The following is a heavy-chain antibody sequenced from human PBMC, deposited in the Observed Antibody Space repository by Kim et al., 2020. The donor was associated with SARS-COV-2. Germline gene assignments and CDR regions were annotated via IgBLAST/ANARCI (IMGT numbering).Heavy chain of an antibody. D-gene: IGHD6-13*01. J-gene: IGHJ4*02. CDR2: ISSTTIYT. Sequence: GGSLRLSCAASGFTFSDYYMSWIRQAPGKGLEWASYISSTTIYTNYADSVKGRFTISRDNAKNSLYLQMNSLRPEDTAVYYCARGTLYSSSSHNYWGQGT. CDR3: ARGTLYSSSSHNY. CDR1: GFTFSDYY. V-gene: IGHV3-11*03.